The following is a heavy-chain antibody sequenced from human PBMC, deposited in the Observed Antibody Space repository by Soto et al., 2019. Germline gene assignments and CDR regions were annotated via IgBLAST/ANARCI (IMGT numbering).Heavy chain of an antibody. D-gene: IGHD6-19*01. CDR2: IIPIFGTA. Sequence: ASVKVSCKASGGTFSSYAISWVRQAPGQGLEWMGGIIPIFGTANYAQKFQGRVTITADESTSTAYMELSSLRSEDTAVYYCARDIAVAGPTGEQKDYYYYGMDVWGQGTTVTVS. CDR1: GGTFSSYA. J-gene: IGHJ6*02. CDR3: ARDIAVAGPTGEQKDYYYYGMDV. V-gene: IGHV1-69*13.